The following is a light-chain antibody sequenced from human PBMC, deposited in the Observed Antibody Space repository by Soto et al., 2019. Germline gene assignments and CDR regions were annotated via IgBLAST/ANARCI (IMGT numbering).Light chain of an antibody. V-gene: IGKV3-20*01. Sequence: EIVLTQSPGTLSLSPGERATLSCRASQRVSSSFLAWYQQKPGQAPRLLIFGGSSRATGIPDRFSGSGSGADFTLTISRLEPEDLVVYYCQQYATSPGTFGGGTKVEIK. CDR1: QRVSSSF. CDR2: GGS. CDR3: QQYATSPGT. J-gene: IGKJ4*01.